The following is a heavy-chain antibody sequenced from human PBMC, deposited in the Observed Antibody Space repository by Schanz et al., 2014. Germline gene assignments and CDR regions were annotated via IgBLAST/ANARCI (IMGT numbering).Heavy chain of an antibody. J-gene: IGHJ4*02. CDR1: GFTFITYT. V-gene: IGHV3-21*02. CDR2: ISGRSSHI. CDR3: ARDRRYCSGGSCLAFDY. D-gene: IGHD2-15*01. Sequence: EVLLVESGGGLVKPGGSLRLSCEASGFTFITYTMNWVRQAPGKGLEWVSSISGRSSHIYYADSVKGRFSISRDNAKNSLYLQLNTRRAEDTAVYYCARDRRYCSGGSCLAFDYWGQGTLVTVSS.